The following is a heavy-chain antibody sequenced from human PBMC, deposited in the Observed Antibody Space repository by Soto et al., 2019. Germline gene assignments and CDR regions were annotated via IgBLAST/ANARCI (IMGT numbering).Heavy chain of an antibody. J-gene: IGHJ5*02. Sequence: QVQLVQSGAEVKTPGSSVKVSCKASGGNFSNYAISWVRQAPRQGLEWMGTIIPIFAIANYAQNFQGRVTISADESTTTAYMELSSLRYEDTAVYYCAREPVFGTVNWLDPWGQGTLVTVSS. CDR2: IIPIFAIA. D-gene: IGHD1-1*01. V-gene: IGHV1-69*15. CDR1: GGNFSNYA. CDR3: AREPVFGTVNWLDP.